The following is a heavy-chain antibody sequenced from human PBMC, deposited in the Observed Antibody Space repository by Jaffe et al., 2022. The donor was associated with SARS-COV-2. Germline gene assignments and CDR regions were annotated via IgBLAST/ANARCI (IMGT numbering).Heavy chain of an antibody. D-gene: IGHD3-22*01. CDR1: GYTFTSYA. CDR3: ARVSMIVVAAVGY. Sequence: QVQLVQSGAEVKKPGASVKVSCKASGYTFTSYAMHWVRQAPGQRLEWMGWINAGNGNTKYSQKFQGRVTITRDTSASTAYMELSSLRSEDTAVYYCARVSMIVVAAVGYWGQGTLVTVSS. J-gene: IGHJ4*02. V-gene: IGHV1-3*01. CDR2: INAGNGNT.